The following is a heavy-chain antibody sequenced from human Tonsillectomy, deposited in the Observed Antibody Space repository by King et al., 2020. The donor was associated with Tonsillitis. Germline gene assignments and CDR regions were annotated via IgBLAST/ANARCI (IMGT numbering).Heavy chain of an antibody. J-gene: IGHJ4*02. D-gene: IGHD2-2*01. CDR3: ARAYCSRTSCYLDY. CDR2: INSDASST. CDR1: GFTFSSYW. Sequence: DVQLVESGGGLVQPGGSLRLSCAASGFTFSSYWMHWVRHAPGKGLVWVSRINSDASSTGYADSVKGRFTISRDNAKNTLYLQMNSLRAADTAVYYCARAYCSRTSCYLDYWGQGTLVTVSS. V-gene: IGHV3-74*01.